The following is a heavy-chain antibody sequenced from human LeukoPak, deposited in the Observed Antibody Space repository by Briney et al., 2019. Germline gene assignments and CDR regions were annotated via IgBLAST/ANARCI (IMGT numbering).Heavy chain of an antibody. CDR1: GYTFTSYD. V-gene: IGHV1-8*01. Sequence: ASVKVSCKASGYTFTSYDINWVRQATGQGLEWMGWMNPNSGNTGYAQKFQGRVTMTRNTSISTAYMELSRLRSDDTAVYYCARDLSKPHRFPWGYWGQGTLVTVSS. CDR2: MNPNSGNT. CDR3: ARDLSKPHRFPWGY. J-gene: IGHJ4*02. D-gene: IGHD3-16*01.